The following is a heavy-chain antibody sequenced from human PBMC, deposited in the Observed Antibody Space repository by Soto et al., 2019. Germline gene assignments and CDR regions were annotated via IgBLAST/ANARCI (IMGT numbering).Heavy chain of an antibody. Sequence: PGESLKISCQASGYTFSDYWIGWVRQMPGKGLEFMGVVYPSTSQATYSPSFQGQVTISADKSINTAYLEWGGLKASDTAMYYCARLYYYGSGSCPDYWGQGTLV. D-gene: IGHD3-10*01. J-gene: IGHJ4*02. CDR2: VYPSTSQA. CDR3: ARLYYYGSGSCPDY. V-gene: IGHV5-51*01. CDR1: GYTFSDYW.